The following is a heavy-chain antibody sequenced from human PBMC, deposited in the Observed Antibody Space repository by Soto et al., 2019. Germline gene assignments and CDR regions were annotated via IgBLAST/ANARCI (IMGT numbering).Heavy chain of an antibody. Sequence: PGGSLRLSCSASGFTFSSYAMNWVRQAPGKGLEWVSTVSGSGGTTYYADSVKGRFTISRDNSKSTLYLQMNSLRAEDTALYYCAKGRSYYYYYGVDVWGQGTTVTVSS. CDR3: AKGRSYYYYYGVDV. J-gene: IGHJ6*02. CDR2: VSGSGGTT. V-gene: IGHV3-23*01. CDR1: GFTFSSYA.